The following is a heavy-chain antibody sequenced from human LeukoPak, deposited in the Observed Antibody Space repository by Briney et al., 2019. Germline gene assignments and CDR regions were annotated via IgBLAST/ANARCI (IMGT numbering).Heavy chain of an antibody. D-gene: IGHD3-3*01. J-gene: IGHJ4*02. V-gene: IGHV4-39*07. CDR2: IYYSGST. Sequence: SETLSLTCTVSGGSISSSSYYWGWIRQPPGKGLEWIGSIYYSGSTYYNPYLKSRVTRSLDTSKNQFSLRLSSVIAADTAVYYCAREGSRDFWSGPVYYFDYWGQGTLVTVSS. CDR1: GGSISSSSYY. CDR3: AREGSRDFWSGPVYYFDY.